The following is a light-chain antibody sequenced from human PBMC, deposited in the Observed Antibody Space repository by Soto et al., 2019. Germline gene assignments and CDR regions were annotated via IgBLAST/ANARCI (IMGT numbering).Light chain of an antibody. Sequence: DIQLTQSPSFLSASVGDRVTITCRASQGISSYLGWYQQKPGKAPKLLIYAASTLKSGVPSRFSGSGSGTEFTLTISSLQPEDFATYYCQQLNSYPITFGQGTRLEIK. V-gene: IGKV1-9*01. CDR2: AAS. J-gene: IGKJ5*01. CDR3: QQLNSYPIT. CDR1: QGISSY.